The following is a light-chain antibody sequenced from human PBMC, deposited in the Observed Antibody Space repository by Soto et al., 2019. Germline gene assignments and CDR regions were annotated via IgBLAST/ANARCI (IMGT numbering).Light chain of an antibody. V-gene: IGLV2-14*01. J-gene: IGLJ1*01. CDR3: RSYTSSSTLYV. Sequence: QSALTQPASVSGSPGQSITISCTGTSSDVGGYNYASWYQQHPGKAPKLMIYAVSNRASGVSNRFSGSKSGNTASLTISGLQAEDEADYYCRSYTSSSTLYVFGTGTKVTVL. CDR1: SSDVGGYNY. CDR2: AVS.